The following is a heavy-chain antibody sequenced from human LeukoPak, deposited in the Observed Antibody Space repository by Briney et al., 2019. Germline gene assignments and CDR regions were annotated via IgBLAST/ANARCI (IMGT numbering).Heavy chain of an antibody. D-gene: IGHD2-21*02. CDR3: AREPAYCGGDCYNPYYFDY. Sequence: PGGSLRLSCAASGFTFDDYGMSWVRQAPGKGLEWVSGINWNGGSTGYADSVKGRFTISRDNAKNSLYLQMNSLRAEDTALYYCAREPAYCGGDCYNPYYFDYWGQGTLVTVSS. CDR1: GFTFDDYG. J-gene: IGHJ4*02. V-gene: IGHV3-20*04. CDR2: INWNGGST.